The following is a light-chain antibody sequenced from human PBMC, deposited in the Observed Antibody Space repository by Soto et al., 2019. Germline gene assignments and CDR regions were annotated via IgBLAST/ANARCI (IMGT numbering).Light chain of an antibody. J-gene: IGKJ4*02. CDR3: QHYDTYSP. V-gene: IGKV1-5*03. Sequence: DIQMTQSPSTLSASVGDRVTITCRASQIISNRLAWYQQKPGKAPKLLIYKTSSLESGVPARFSGSGSGTEFTHNISSLQPDDFATYFYQHYDTYSPFGGGTKVEIK. CDR1: QIISNR. CDR2: KTS.